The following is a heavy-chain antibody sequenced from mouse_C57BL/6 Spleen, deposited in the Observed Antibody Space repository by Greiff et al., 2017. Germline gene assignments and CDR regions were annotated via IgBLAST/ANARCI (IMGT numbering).Heavy chain of an antibody. CDR3: AREVYDGYYNY. CDR1: GYTFTSYW. D-gene: IGHD2-3*01. CDR2: IHPNSGST. Sequence: VQLQQPGAELVKPGASVKLSCKASGYTFTSYWMHWVKQRPGQGLEWIGMIHPNSGSTNYNEKFKSKATLTVDKSSSTAYMQLSSLTSEDSAVYYCAREVYDGYYNYWGQGTTLTVSS. J-gene: IGHJ2*01. V-gene: IGHV1-64*01.